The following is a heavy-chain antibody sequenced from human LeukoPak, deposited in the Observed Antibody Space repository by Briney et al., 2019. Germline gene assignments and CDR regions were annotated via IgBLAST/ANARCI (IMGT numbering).Heavy chain of an antibody. V-gene: IGHV4-4*07. Sequence: SETLSFTCTVTGGSIGRKECNSLRQPAGKGLEWIGRIYISGSTNYNPSLKSRVTMSIDTSKNQISLKLRSVTATDTAVYYCARDDWGYWGQGTTVTVSS. CDR2: IYISGST. CDR1: GGSIGRKE. CDR3: ARDDWGY. D-gene: IGHD3-9*01. J-gene: IGHJ4*02.